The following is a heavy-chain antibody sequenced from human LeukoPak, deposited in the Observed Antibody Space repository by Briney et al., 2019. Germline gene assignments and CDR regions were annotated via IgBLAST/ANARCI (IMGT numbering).Heavy chain of an antibody. CDR1: GYTFTSYD. Sequence: ASVKVSCTASGYTFTSYDINWVRQATGQGLEWMGWMNPNSGNTGYAQKFQGRVTMTRNTSISTAYMELSSLRSEDTAVYYCARGSHPRKGGNWFDPWGQETLVTVSS. J-gene: IGHJ5*02. CDR2: MNPNSGNT. V-gene: IGHV1-8*01. D-gene: IGHD6-6*01. CDR3: ARGSHPRKGGNWFDP.